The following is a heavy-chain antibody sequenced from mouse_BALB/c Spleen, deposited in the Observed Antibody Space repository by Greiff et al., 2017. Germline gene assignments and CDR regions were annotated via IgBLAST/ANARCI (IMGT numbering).Heavy chain of an antibody. CDR1: GYTFSSYW. CDR2: ILPGSGST. D-gene: IGHD2-4*01. V-gene: IGHV1-9*01. Sequence: VKVVESGAELMKPGASVKISCKATGYTFSSYWIEWVKQRPGHGLEWIGEILPGSGSTNYNEKFKGKATFTADTSSNTAYMQLSSLTSEDSAVYYCAREGLDYWGQGTTLTVSS. J-gene: IGHJ2*01. CDR3: AREGLDY.